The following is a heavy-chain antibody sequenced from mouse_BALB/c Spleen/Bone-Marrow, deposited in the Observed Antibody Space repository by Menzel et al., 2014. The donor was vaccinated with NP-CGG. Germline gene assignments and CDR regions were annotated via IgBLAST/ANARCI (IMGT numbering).Heavy chain of an antibody. CDR2: TLPGSGSS. Sequence: VQLQQSGAELMKPGASVKISCKATGYTFSSYWIEWIKQRPGHGLEWIGETLPGSGSSNYNEKFKGKATFTADTSSNTAYMQLSSLTSEDSAVYYCASRGYAMDYWGQGTSGTGSS. CDR1: GYTFSSYW. V-gene: IGHV1-9*01. CDR3: ASRGYAMDY. J-gene: IGHJ4*01.